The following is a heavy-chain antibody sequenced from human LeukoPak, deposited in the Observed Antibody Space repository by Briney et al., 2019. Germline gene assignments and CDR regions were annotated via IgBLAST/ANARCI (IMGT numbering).Heavy chain of an antibody. CDR1: GFTFSSYA. D-gene: IGHD3-3*01. CDR3: AADIDFWSGYSRKLAY. Sequence: SGGSLRLSCAASGFTFSSYAMSWVRQAPGKGLEWVSAISGSGGSTYYADSVKGRFTISRDNSKNTLYLQMNSLRAEDTAVYYCAADIDFWSGYSRKLAYWGQGTLVTVSS. V-gene: IGHV3-23*01. J-gene: IGHJ4*02. CDR2: ISGSGGST.